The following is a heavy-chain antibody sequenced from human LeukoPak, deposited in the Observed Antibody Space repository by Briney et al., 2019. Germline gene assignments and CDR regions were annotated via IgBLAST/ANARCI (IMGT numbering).Heavy chain of an antibody. CDR3: ARFSDSSGYFLDY. CDR1: GGFITSSNW. D-gene: IGHD3-22*01. Sequence: PSGTLSLTCAVSGGFITSSNWWSWVRPPPGKGLEWIGEIYHSGSTNYNPSLKSRVTISVDKSKNQFSLKLSSVTAADTAVYYCARFSDSSGYFLDYWGQGTLVTVSS. CDR2: IYHSGST. V-gene: IGHV4-4*02. J-gene: IGHJ4*02.